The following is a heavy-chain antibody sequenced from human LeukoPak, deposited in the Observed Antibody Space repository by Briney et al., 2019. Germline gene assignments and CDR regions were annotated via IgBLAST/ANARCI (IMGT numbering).Heavy chain of an antibody. CDR1: GDSMTTFD. D-gene: IGHD6-19*01. V-gene: IGHV4-4*07. CDR3: ARHSPSGWYYFDS. J-gene: IGHJ4*02. CDR2: VFTSVAT. Sequence: PSETLSLTCSFSGDSMTTFDWSWIRQPAGKGLEGVGQVFTSVATAYSASLKSRLTISLDQSNNQLPLKLISATAADTAVYYCARHSPSGWYYFDSWGQGALVIVSS.